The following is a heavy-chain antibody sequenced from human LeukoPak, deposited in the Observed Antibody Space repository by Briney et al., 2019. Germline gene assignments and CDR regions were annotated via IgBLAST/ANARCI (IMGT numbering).Heavy chain of an antibody. J-gene: IGHJ5*02. CDR1: GGSISSSSYY. D-gene: IGHD3-3*01. V-gene: IGHV4-39*01. CDR3: ASSSYDFWSGEKNWSDP. CDR2: IYYSGST. Sequence: SETLPLTCTVSGGSISSSSYYWGWIRQPPGKGLEWIGSIYYSGSTYYNPSLKSRVTISVDTSKNQFSLKLSSVTAADTAVYYCASSSYDFWSGEKNWSDPWGQGTLVTVSS.